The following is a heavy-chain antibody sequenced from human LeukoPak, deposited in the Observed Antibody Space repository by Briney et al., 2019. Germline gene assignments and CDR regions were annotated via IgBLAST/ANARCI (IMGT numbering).Heavy chain of an antibody. J-gene: IGHJ6*02. D-gene: IGHD6-13*01. Sequence: PGGSLRLSCAGSGFIFDDYAMHWVRQAPGKGLEWVSDISWNSGRIGYADSVKGRFTISRDNAKNSLYLQMNSLRIEDTALYYCAKGEAGGTDYYYGIDVWGQGTTVTVSS. CDR1: GFIFDDYA. CDR2: ISWNSGRI. CDR3: AKGEAGGTDYYYGIDV. V-gene: IGHV3-9*01.